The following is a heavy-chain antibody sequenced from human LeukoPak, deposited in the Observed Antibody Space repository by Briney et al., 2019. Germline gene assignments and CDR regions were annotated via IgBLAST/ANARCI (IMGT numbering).Heavy chain of an antibody. J-gene: IGHJ2*01. D-gene: IGHD4-17*01. Sequence: ASVKVSCKTSGYTFSNFQMHWVRQAPGQGLEWVGITYPSGVGTKFAQKFQGRVTMTSDASTSTFFMELSSLTPDDTAVYYCAKSTVTEGPANTNWYFDVWGRGTLVTVSS. V-gene: IGHV1-46*01. CDR3: AKSTVTEGPANTNWYFDV. CDR1: GYTFSNFQ. CDR2: TYPSGVGT.